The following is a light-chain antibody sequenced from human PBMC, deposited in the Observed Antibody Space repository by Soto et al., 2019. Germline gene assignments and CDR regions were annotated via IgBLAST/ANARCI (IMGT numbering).Light chain of an antibody. CDR3: QPPPLYTHLT. CDR1: YYISNW. V-gene: IGKV1-5*03. Sequence: DIQMTQSPSTLSAFVGDRVTITCRASYYISNWVAWYQQKPGNAPHLLIYEASTLLSGVPSRFXRSGSGTEFNLTISSLQPDDSATYFCQPPPLYTHLTFGGGTKVQIK. CDR2: EAS. J-gene: IGKJ4*01.